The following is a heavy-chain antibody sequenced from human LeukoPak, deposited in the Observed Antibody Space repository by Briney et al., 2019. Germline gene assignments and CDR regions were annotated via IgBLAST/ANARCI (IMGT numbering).Heavy chain of an antibody. J-gene: IGHJ2*01. CDR2: IYYSGST. CDR1: GGSISSYY. CDR3: ARGGYSYGYTDWYFEL. Sequence: SETLSLTCTVSGGSISSYYWSWIRQPPGKGLEWIGYIYYSGSTNYNPSLKSRVTISVDTSKNQFSLKLSSVTAADTAVYYCARGGYSYGYTDWYFELWGRGTLVTVSS. V-gene: IGHV4-59*01. D-gene: IGHD5-18*01.